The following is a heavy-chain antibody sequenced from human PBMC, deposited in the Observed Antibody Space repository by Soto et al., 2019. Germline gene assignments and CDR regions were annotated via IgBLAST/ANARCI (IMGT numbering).Heavy chain of an antibody. J-gene: IGHJ4*02. D-gene: IGHD3-22*01. CDR3: ARGGSGYYYENYFDY. V-gene: IGHV4-34*01. CDR2: INHSGSA. CDR1: GGSFSGYY. Sequence: SETLSLTCAVYGGSFSGYYWSWIRQPPGKGLEWIGEINHSGSANYNPSLKSRVTISVDTSKNQFSLKLSSVTAADTAVYYCARGGSGYYYENYFDYWGQGTLVTVSS.